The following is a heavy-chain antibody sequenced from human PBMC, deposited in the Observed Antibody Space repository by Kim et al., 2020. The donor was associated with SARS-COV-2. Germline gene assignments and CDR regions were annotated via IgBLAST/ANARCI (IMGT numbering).Heavy chain of an antibody. V-gene: IGHV3-21*01. Sequence: YYADSVKGRFTISRDDAKNSLYLQMNSLRAEDTAVYYCARERITMGSFDIWGQGTMVTVSS. D-gene: IGHD3-10*01. CDR3: ARERITMGSFDI. J-gene: IGHJ3*02.